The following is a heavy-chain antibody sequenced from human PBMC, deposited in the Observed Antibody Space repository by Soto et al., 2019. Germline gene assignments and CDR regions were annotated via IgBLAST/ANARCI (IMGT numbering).Heavy chain of an antibody. Sequence: PVGSLRLSCAASGFTFSSYGMRWVRQAPGKGLEWVAVIWYDGSNKYYADSVKGRFTISRDNSKNTLYLQMNSLRAEDTAVYYCARDSRITIFGVVPYGMDVWGQGTTVTV. J-gene: IGHJ6*02. CDR1: GFTFSSYG. CDR2: IWYDGSNK. CDR3: ARDSRITIFGVVPYGMDV. V-gene: IGHV3-33*01. D-gene: IGHD3-3*01.